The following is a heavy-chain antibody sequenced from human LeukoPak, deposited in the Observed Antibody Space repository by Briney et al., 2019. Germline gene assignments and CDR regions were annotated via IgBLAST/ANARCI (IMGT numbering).Heavy chain of an antibody. Sequence: ASVKVSCKASGYTFTSYGISWVRQAPGQGLEWMGGIIPIFGTANYAQKFQGRVTITADESTSTAYMELSSLRSEDTAVYYCASNYDFWSGYHKGPYYFDYWGQGTLVTVSS. V-gene: IGHV1-69*13. J-gene: IGHJ4*02. CDR2: IIPIFGTA. D-gene: IGHD3-3*01. CDR1: GYTFTSYG. CDR3: ASNYDFWSGYHKGPYYFDY.